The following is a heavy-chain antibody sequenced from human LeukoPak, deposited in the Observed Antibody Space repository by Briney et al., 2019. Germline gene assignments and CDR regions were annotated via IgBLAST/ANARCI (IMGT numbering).Heavy chain of an antibody. J-gene: IGHJ4*02. CDR3: ARVARYYFDSSGYASDY. Sequence: GGSLRLSCAASGFTFSSYSMNWVRQAPGKGLEWVSSISSSSSYIYYADSVKGRFTISRDNAKNSLYLQMNSLRAEDTAVYYCARVARYYFDSSGYASDYWGQGTLVTVSS. CDR2: ISSSSSYI. D-gene: IGHD3-22*01. V-gene: IGHV3-21*04. CDR1: GFTFSSYS.